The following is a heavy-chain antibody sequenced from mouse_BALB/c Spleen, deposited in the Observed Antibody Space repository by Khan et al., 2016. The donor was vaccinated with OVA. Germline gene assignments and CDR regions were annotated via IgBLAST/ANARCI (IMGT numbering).Heavy chain of an antibody. CDR2: ISPGNGYT. D-gene: IGHD2-1*01. J-gene: IGHJ2*01. CDR1: GFTFTSYG. Sequence: EVQLQESGAELGRPGSSVKLSCKTSGFTFTSYGIKWVKQRPGQGLEWIGYISPGNGYTVYNEKFQGKATLTSDKSASTAYMQFRSLTSEDSAIYFCATTYQCNSVEYWAQCTTLTTSS. V-gene: IGHV1S134*01. CDR3: ATTYQCNSVEY.